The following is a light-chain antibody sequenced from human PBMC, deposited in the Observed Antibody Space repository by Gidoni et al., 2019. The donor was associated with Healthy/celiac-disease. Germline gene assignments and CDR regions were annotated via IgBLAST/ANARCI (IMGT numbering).Light chain of an antibody. CDR2: DAS. V-gene: IGKV3-11*01. J-gene: IGKJ2*03. Sequence: EIVLTQSPATLSLSPGERATLSCRASQSVSSYLAWYQQKPGQAPRLLIYDASNRATGIPARFSGSGSGTDFTITISSLEPEDCAVYYCQQRSNWPYSFGQGTKLEIK. CDR1: QSVSSY. CDR3: QQRSNWPYS.